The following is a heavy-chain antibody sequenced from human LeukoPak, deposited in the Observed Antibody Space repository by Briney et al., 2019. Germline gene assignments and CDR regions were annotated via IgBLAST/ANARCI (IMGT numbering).Heavy chain of an antibody. CDR2: IKSKTDGGTT. J-gene: IGHJ4*02. CDR3: TTALNSVPAALPEPDY. D-gene: IGHD1-14*01. V-gene: IGHV3-15*01. CDR1: GFTFSNAW. Sequence: GGSLRLSCAASGFTFSNAWMSWVRQAPGKGLEWVGRIKSKTDGGTTDYAAPVKGRFTISRDDSKNTLYLQMNSLKTEDTAVYYCTTALNSVPAALPEPDYWGQGTLVTVSS.